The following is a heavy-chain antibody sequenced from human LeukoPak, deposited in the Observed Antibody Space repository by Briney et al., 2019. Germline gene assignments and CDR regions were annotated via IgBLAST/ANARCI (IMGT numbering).Heavy chain of an antibody. CDR3: ARECSSTTCYTGSFDP. V-gene: IGHV4-38-2*02. CDR2: LYHSGST. D-gene: IGHD2-2*02. CDR1: GYSISSGYY. J-gene: IGHJ5*02. Sequence: SETLSLTCIVSGYSISSGYYWGWIRQPPGKGLEWIGNLYHSGSTYYNPSLRSRATISGDTSKNQFSLSLSSVTAADTAVYYCARECSSTTCYTGSFDPWGQGTLFTVSS.